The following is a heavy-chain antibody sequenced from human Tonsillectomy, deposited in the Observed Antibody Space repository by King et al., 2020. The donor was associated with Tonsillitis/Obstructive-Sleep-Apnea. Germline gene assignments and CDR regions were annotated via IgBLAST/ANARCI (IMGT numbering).Heavy chain of an antibody. CDR3: GSCSRTSLHPYYYYYYMDV. CDR1: GFTVSSNY. J-gene: IGHJ6*03. CDR2: IYSGGGT. V-gene: IGHV3-66*01. Sequence: GQLVQSGGDLVQPGGSLRLSCAASGFTVSSNYMSWVRQAPGKGLEGVSLIYSGGGTYYADSVKGRFIISRYNSKNTLYLQMNSLRAEDPAVYYCGSCSRTSLHPYYYYYYMDVWGKGTTVTVSS. D-gene: IGHD2-2*01.